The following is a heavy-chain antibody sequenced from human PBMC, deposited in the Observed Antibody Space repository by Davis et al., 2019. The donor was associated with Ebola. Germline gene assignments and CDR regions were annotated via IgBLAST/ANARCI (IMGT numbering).Heavy chain of an antibody. J-gene: IGHJ4*02. CDR2: ISGSGGST. Sequence: GGSLRLSCAASGFTFSSYAMSWVRQAPGKGLEWVSAISGSGGSTYYADSVKGRFTISRDNSKNTPYLQMNSLRAEDTAVYYCAKAGGHIVGVIAIGALDYWSQGTLVTVSS. CDR1: GFTFSSYA. V-gene: IGHV3-23*01. D-gene: IGHD2-21*01. CDR3: AKAGGHIVGVIAIGALDY.